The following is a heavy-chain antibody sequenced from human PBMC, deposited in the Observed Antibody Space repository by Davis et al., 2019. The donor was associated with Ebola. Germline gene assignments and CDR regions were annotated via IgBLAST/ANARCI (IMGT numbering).Heavy chain of an antibody. D-gene: IGHD6-13*01. Sequence: GESLKISCAASGFTFSSYGMHWVRQAPGKGLEWVAVISYDGSNKHYGDSVKGRFTISRDNSKNTLYLQMNSLRAEDTAVYYCAKDLDIGNDRFRKAAGPGIDYWGQGTLVTVSS. J-gene: IGHJ4*02. CDR2: ISYDGSNK. CDR1: GFTFSSYG. V-gene: IGHV3-30*18. CDR3: AKDLDIGNDRFRKAAGPGIDY.